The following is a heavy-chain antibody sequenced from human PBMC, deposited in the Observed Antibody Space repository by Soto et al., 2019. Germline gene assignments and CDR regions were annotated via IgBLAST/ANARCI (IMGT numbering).Heavy chain of an antibody. Sequence: ASVKVSCKASGYTFTNYDINWVRQATGQGLEWMGWMNPNSGNTGYAQKLQGRVTMTRNTSMSTASMELSSLRSEDTAVHYCARGPMSCTSSSCPHFCDYWARESLVTVCS. J-gene: IGHJ4*02. CDR1: GYTFTNYD. D-gene: IGHD6-13*01. CDR3: ARGPMSCTSSSCPHFCDY. V-gene: IGHV1-8*01. CDR2: MNPNSGNT.